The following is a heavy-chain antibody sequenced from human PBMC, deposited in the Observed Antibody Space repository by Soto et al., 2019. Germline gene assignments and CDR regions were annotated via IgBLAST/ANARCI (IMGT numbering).Heavy chain of an antibody. J-gene: IGHJ6*02. CDR2: IIPIFGTA. D-gene: IGHD3-10*01. V-gene: IGHV1-69*01. CDR1: GGTFSSYA. CDR3: ARDLYYYGSGSYGGMDV. Sequence: QVQLVQSGAEVQKPGSSVKVSCKASGGTFSSYAISWVRQAPGQGLEWMGGIIPIFGTANYAQKFQGRVTITADESTSTAYMELSSLRSEDTAVYYCARDLYYYGSGSYGGMDVWGQGTTVTVSS.